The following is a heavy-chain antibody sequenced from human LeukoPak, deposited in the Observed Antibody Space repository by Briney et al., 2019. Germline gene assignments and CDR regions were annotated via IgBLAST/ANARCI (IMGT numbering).Heavy chain of an antibody. D-gene: IGHD6-13*01. CDR3: ARANRYSSSWHIDY. CDR1: GYTFTSYG. Sequence: ASVKVSCKASGYTFTSYGISWVRQAPGQGLEWMGWISAYNGNTNYAQKLQGRVTMTTDTSTSTAYMELRSLRSDDTAVYYCARANRYSSSWHIDYWGQGTLVTVSS. V-gene: IGHV1-18*01. CDR2: ISAYNGNT. J-gene: IGHJ4*02.